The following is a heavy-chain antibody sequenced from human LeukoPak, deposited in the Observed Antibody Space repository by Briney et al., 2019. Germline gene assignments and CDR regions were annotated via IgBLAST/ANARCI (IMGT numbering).Heavy chain of an antibody. CDR3: ARTYYYDSSGYRYYMDV. CDR2: IYYSGST. CDR1: GGSISSSNYY. V-gene: IGHV4-39*07. J-gene: IGHJ6*03. Sequence: SETLSLTCTVSGGSISSSNYYWGWIRQPPGKGLEWIGTIYYSGSTYYNPSLKSRVTISVDTSKNQFSLKLSSVTAADTAVYYCARTYYYDSSGYRYYMDVWGKGTTVTVSS. D-gene: IGHD3-22*01.